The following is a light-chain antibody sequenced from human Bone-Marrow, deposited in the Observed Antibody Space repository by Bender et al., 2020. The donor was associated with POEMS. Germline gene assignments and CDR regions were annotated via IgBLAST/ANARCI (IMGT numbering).Light chain of an antibody. CDR1: SSDVGVYHY. CDR2: EVT. Sequence: QSALTQPPSASGSPGQSVTISCTGVSSDVGVYHYVSWYQQHPGRAPKLIIYEVTKRPSGVPDRFSASKSGNTASLTVSGLQPEDEADYYCSSSPGSDILLFGGGTKLTVL. V-gene: IGLV2-8*01. J-gene: IGLJ2*01. CDR3: SSSPGSDILL.